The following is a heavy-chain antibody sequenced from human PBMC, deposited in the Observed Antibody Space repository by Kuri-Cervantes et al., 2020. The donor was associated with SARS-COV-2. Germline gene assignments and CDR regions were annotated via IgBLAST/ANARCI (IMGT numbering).Heavy chain of an antibody. J-gene: IGHJ6*03. V-gene: IGHV4-34*01. CDR3: ARGELRRGGYYYMDV. CDR1: GGPISSHY. D-gene: IGHD1-7*01. Sequence: SETLSLTCTVSGGPISSHYWSWIRQPPGKGLEWIGEINHSGSTNYNPSLKSRVTISVDTSKNQFSLKLSSVTAADTAVYYCARGELRRGGYYYMDVWGKGTTVTVSS. CDR2: INHSGST.